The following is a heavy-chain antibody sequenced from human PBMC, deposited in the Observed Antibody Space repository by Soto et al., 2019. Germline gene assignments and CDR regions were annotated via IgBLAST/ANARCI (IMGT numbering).Heavy chain of an antibody. CDR2: IYHSGST. Sequence: QVQLQESGPGLVKPSGTLSLTCAVSGGSISSSNWWSWVRQPPGGGLVWIGEIYHSGSTNYHTSLKKRVTISVDKSKNQFALKLNSVTAAATAVYYCHARPKWFDPWGQGTLVTVSS. J-gene: IGHJ5*02. D-gene: IGHD6-6*01. CDR1: GGSISSSNW. CDR3: HARPKWFDP. V-gene: IGHV4-4*02.